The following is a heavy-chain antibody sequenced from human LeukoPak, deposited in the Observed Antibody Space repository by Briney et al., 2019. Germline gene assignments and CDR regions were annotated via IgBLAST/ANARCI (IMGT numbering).Heavy chain of an antibody. Sequence: PGGSLRLSCAASGFTFSNYAMSWVRQAPGKGLEWVSVISGGGGSTYYADSVKGRLTISRDKSKNTLHLQMNSLRDEDTAVYYCAKGNGYYGSGTYGMDVWGQGTTVTVSS. D-gene: IGHD3-10*01. V-gene: IGHV3-23*01. CDR3: AKGNGYYGSGTYGMDV. CDR2: ISGGGGST. CDR1: GFTFSNYA. J-gene: IGHJ6*02.